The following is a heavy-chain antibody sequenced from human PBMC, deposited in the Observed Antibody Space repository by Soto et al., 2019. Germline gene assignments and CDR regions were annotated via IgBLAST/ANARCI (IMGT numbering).Heavy chain of an antibody. CDR3: ARAFVAAAGPNDLAF. Sequence: SVKVSCKASGGTLSSYAISWVRQAPGQGLEWMGGIIPIFGTANYAQKFQGRVTITADESTSTAYMELSSLRSEDTAVYYCARAFVAAAGPNDLAFRGQGTLVTGSP. CDR1: GGTLSSYA. D-gene: IGHD6-13*01. CDR2: IIPIFGTA. J-gene: IGHJ4*02. V-gene: IGHV1-69*01.